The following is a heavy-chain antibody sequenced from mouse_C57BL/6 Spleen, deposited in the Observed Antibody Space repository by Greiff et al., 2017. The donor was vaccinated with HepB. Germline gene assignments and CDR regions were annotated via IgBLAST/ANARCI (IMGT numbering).Heavy chain of an antibody. D-gene: IGHD1-1*01. CDR2: IYPGDGDT. Sequence: QVQLQQSGAELVKPGASVKISCKASGYAFSSYWMNWVKQRPGKGLEWIGQIYPGDGDTNSHGKFKCKATQTADKSSRTAYMQLSSLTSEDSAVYFCARRGAVVAHWYFDVWGTGTTVTVSS. V-gene: IGHV1-80*01. CDR3: ARRGAVVAHWYFDV. J-gene: IGHJ1*03. CDR1: GYAFSSYW.